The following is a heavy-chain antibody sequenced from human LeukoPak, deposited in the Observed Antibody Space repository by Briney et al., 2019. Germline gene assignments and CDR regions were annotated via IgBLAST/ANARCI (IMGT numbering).Heavy chain of an antibody. J-gene: IGHJ3*02. CDR3: ARDPGGLSAFDI. V-gene: IGHV4-59*01. Sequence: SETLSLTCTVSGGSISSYYWSWIRQPPGKGLEWIGYIYYGGSTNYNPSLKSRVTISVDTSKNQFSLKLSSVTAADTAVYYCARDPGGLSAFDIWGQGAMVTVSS. D-gene: IGHD6-25*01. CDR1: GGSISSYY. CDR2: IYYGGST.